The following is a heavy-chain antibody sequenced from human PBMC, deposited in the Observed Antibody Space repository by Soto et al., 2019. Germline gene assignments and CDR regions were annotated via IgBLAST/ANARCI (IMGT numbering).Heavy chain of an antibody. Sequence: SETLSLTCTVSGGSITSSSYYWGWIRQPPGKGLEWIGSIYYSGSAYYNPSLKSRVTISVDTSKNQFSLKLSSVTAADTAVYYCARVVYLAYYYDSSGYPDYWGQGTLVTVSS. J-gene: IGHJ4*02. CDR3: ARVVYLAYYYDSSGYPDY. D-gene: IGHD3-22*01. CDR2: IYYSGSA. CDR1: GGSITSSSYY. V-gene: IGHV4-39*07.